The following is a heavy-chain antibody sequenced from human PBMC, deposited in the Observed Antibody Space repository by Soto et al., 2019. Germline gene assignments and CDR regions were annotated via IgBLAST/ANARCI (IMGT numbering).Heavy chain of an antibody. J-gene: IGHJ4*02. V-gene: IGHV1-18*01. Sequence: QVQLVQSGAEMKKPGASVKVSCKASGYIFTNYGFNWVRQAPGQGLEWMGWINTYNGNTNYAQKLHGRVTMTTDTSTTTAYMELRSLRSDDTAVYYCARDSYGNFDYWGQGTLVTVSS. CDR1: GYIFTNYG. CDR2: INTYNGNT. D-gene: IGHD3-10*01. CDR3: ARDSYGNFDY.